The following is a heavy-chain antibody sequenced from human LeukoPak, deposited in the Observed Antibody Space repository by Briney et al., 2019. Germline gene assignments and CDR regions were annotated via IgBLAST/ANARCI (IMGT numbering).Heavy chain of an antibody. V-gene: IGHV3-11*05. Sequence: GGSLRLSCAASGFTFSGYDMNWIRQGPGKGLEWVSYISSSDSYTNYADSVKGRFTISRDNAKNSLYLQMISLRAEDTAVYYCARDMNSDYWGQGTLVTVSS. CDR2: ISSSDSYT. CDR1: GFTFSGYD. CDR3: ARDMNSDY. D-gene: IGHD1-7*01. J-gene: IGHJ4*02.